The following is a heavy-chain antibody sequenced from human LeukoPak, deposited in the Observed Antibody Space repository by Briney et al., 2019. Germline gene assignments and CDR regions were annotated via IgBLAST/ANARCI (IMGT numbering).Heavy chain of an antibody. CDR3: AKWGDGYNSAFDY. V-gene: IGHV3-23*01. CDR1: GFTFSSYA. J-gene: IGHJ4*02. Sequence: PGGSLRLSCAASGFTFSSYAMSWVRQAPGKGLEWVSAIGGSGGSTYYADSVKGRFTISRDNSKNTLYLQMNSLRAEDTAVYYCAKWGDGYNSAFDYWGQGTLVTVSS. CDR2: IGGSGGST. D-gene: IGHD5-24*01.